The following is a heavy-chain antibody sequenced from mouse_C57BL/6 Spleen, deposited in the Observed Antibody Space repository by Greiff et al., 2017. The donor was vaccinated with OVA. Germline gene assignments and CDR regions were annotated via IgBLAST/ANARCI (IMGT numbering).Heavy chain of an antibody. Sequence: VESGGDLVKPGGSLKLSCAASGFTFSSYGMSWVRQTPDKRLERVATISSGGSYTYYPDSVKGRFTISRDNAKNTLYLQMSSLKSEDTAMYYCARQEDGYYGRFAYWGQGTLVTVSA. J-gene: IGHJ3*01. CDR2: ISSGGSYT. CDR3: ARQEDGYYGRFAY. D-gene: IGHD2-3*01. V-gene: IGHV5-6*01. CDR1: GFTFSSYG.